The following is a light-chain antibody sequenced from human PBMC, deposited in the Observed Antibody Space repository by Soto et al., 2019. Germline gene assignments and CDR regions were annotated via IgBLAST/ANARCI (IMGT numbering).Light chain of an antibody. Sequence: QSVLTQPPSASGTPGQRVTISCSGSRSNIGSNTVNWYQQFPGTAPKLLMYSNDKRPSGVPDRFSGSKSGTSVSLAISGLQSEDEADYYCAAWDDSLNGVVFGGGTKLTVL. CDR1: RSNIGSNT. CDR2: SND. V-gene: IGLV1-44*01. CDR3: AAWDDSLNGVV. J-gene: IGLJ3*02.